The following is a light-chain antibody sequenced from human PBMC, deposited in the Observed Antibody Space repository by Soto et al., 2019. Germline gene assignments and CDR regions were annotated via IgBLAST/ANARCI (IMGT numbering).Light chain of an antibody. V-gene: IGKV1-6*01. CDR3: LQDFNYPWT. J-gene: IGKJ1*01. CDR1: QDIRND. Sequence: AIQMTQSPSSLSASVGDRVTITCRASQDIRNDLGWYQQKPGKTPKLLIFAASSLQRGVPSRFSGSGSGTDSNLTISSLQPEDFATYYCLQDFNYPWTFGQGTKVEIE. CDR2: AAS.